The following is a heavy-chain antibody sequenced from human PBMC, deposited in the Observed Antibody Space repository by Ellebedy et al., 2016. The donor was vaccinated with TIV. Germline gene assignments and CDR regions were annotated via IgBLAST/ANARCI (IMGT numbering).Heavy chain of an antibody. V-gene: IGHV6-1*01. J-gene: IGHJ5*02. CDR1: GDSVSSNSAA. Sequence: SETLSLXXAISGDSVSSNSAAWNWIRQSPSRGLEWLGRTYYRSKWYNDYAVSVKSRITINPDTSKNQFSLQLNSVTPEDTAVYYCARGPLGYCSGGSCYGSWFDPWGQGTLVTVSS. CDR2: TYYRSKWYN. D-gene: IGHD2-15*01. CDR3: ARGPLGYCSGGSCYGSWFDP.